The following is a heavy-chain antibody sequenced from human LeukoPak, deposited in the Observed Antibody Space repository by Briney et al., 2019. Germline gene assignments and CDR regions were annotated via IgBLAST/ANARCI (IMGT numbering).Heavy chain of an antibody. CDR2: IYYSGST. CDR3: ARWIGLAVYYYGMDV. J-gene: IGHJ6*02. D-gene: IGHD6-19*01. CDR1: GGSISSYY. Sequence: SSETLSLTCTVSGGSISSYYWSWIRQPPGKGLEWIGYIYYSGSTNYNPSLKSRVTISVDTSKNQFSLKLSSVTAADTAVYYCARWIGLAVYYYGMDVWGQGTTVTVSS. V-gene: IGHV4-59*08.